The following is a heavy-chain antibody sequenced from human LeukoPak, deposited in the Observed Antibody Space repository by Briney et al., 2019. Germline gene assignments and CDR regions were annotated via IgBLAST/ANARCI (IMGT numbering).Heavy chain of an antibody. J-gene: IGHJ4*02. CDR3: ARDQDWAFDY. CDR2: ISSSGSTI. Sequence: GGSLRLSCAASGFTFSDYYMSWIRQAPGKGLEWVSYISSSGSTIYYADSVKGRFTISRDNSKNTLYLQMNNLRAEDTAVYYCARDQDWAFDYWGQGILVTVSS. V-gene: IGHV3-11*04. CDR1: GFTFSDYY. D-gene: IGHD3/OR15-3a*01.